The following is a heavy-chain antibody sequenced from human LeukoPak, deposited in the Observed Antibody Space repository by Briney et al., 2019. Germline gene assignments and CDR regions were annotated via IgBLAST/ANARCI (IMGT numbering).Heavy chain of an antibody. CDR2: INPNSGGT. Sequence: ASVKVSCKASGYTFTGYYMHWVRQAPGQGLEWMGWINPNSGGTNYAQKFQGRVTMTRDTSISTAYMELSRLGSDDTAVYYCARTWFGELLVVDYWGQGTLVTVSS. J-gene: IGHJ4*02. CDR1: GYTFTGYY. V-gene: IGHV1-2*02. D-gene: IGHD3-10*01. CDR3: ARTWFGELLVVDY.